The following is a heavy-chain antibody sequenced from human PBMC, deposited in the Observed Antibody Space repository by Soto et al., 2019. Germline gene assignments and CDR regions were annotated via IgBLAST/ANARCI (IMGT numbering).Heavy chain of an antibody. CDR1: GGSFSGYY. CDR2: INHSGST. V-gene: IGHV4-34*01. Sequence: PSETLSLTCAVYGGSFSGYYWSWIRQPPGKGLEWIGEINHSGSTNYNPSLKSRVTISVDTSKNQFSLKLSPVTAADTAVYYCARYQWLVPAGTFDYWGQGTLVTVSS. CDR3: ARYQWLVPAGTFDY. D-gene: IGHD6-19*01. J-gene: IGHJ4*02.